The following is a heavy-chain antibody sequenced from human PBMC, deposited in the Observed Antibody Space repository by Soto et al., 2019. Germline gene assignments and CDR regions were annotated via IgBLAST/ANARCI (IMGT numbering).Heavy chain of an antibody. J-gene: IGHJ1*01. CDR1: GFTFSSYA. Sequence: GGSLRLSCAASGFTFSSYAISWVRQAPWKGLEWVSAISGSGVSTYYADSVKGRFTISRDDSKNTLYLQMNSLTAEDTAVYYCAKDPSIAAASAEYFQPCGQGTLVTVSS. D-gene: IGHD6-13*01. V-gene: IGHV3-23*01. CDR3: AKDPSIAAASAEYFQP. CDR2: ISGSGVST.